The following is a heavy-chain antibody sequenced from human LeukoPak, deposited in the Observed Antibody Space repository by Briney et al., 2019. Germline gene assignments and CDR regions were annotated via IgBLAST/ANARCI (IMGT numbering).Heavy chain of an antibody. D-gene: IGHD2-2*02. J-gene: IGHJ4*02. CDR2: ISSSGGST. CDR3: ANLGYCSSTSCYNSRGDY. Sequence: GGSLRLSCAASGFTFSSYAMSWIRQAPGKGLEWVSAISSSGGSTYYADSVKGRFTISRDNSKNTLYLQMNSLRAQDTALYYCANLGYCSSTSCYNSRGDYWGQGTLVTVSS. V-gene: IGHV3-23*01. CDR1: GFTFSSYA.